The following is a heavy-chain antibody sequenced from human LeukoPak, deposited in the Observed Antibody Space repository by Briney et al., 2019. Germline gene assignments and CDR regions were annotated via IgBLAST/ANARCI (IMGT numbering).Heavy chain of an antibody. CDR1: GFSLTTSGVG. D-gene: IGHD5-18*01. CDR3: ALLRGYTYGYPAFDS. V-gene: IGHV2-5*01. CDR2: IYWNDDE. Sequence: ESGPTLVKPTQTLTLTCTFSGFSLTTSGVGVAWIRQPPGKALEWAALIYWNDDERYRPSLKSRLTITKDTSKNQVVLTMINMDPVDTATYYCALLRGYTYGYPAFDSWGQGTLVTVSS. J-gene: IGHJ4*02.